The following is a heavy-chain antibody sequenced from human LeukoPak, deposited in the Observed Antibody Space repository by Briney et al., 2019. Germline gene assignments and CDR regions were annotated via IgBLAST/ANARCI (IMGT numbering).Heavy chain of an antibody. CDR3: ATNILVRDIIIWCDP. V-gene: IGHV1-2*02. J-gene: IGHJ5*02. CDR1: GYSFADYY. D-gene: IGHD3-10*01. Sequence: ASVKVSCKASGYSFADYYIHWVRQAPGQGLGWVGWIKPDSGDTRSAQKFQGRVTMTRDTSISTAYMELSRLRYDDTAVYYCATNILVRDIIIWCDPWGQGTLVTVSS. CDR2: IKPDSGDT.